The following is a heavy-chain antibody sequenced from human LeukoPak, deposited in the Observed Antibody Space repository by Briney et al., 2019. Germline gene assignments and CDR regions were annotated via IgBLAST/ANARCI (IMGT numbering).Heavy chain of an antibody. V-gene: IGHV4-39*07. Sequence: SETLSLTCTVSGDSISSSSYYWGWIRQPPGKGLEWIGSMYFGGSTHYNPSLKSRVTISVDTSKNQLSLKLSSVTAADTAVYYCARGPPNGHDDSSGYYVPACLDFWGQGTLVTVSS. D-gene: IGHD3-22*01. CDR3: ARGPPNGHDDSSGYYVPACLDF. CDR1: GDSISSSSYY. J-gene: IGHJ4*02. CDR2: MYFGGST.